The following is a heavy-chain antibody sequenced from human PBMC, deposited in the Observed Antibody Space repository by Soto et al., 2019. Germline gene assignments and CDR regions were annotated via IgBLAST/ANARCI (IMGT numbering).Heavy chain of an antibody. CDR2: IYHSGST. V-gene: IGHV4-30-2*01. D-gene: IGHD3-10*01. J-gene: IGHJ3*02. Sequence: SETLSLTCTVTGASSSGGYSWSWIRQPPGKGLEWIGYIYHSGSTYYNPSLKSRVTISVDRSKNQFSLKLSSVTAADTAVYYCARAVLLFAFDIWGQGTMVTVSS. CDR1: GASSSGGYS. CDR3: ARAVLLFAFDI.